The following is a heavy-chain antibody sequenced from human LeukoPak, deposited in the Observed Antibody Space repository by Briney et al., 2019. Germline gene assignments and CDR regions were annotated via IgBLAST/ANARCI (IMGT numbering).Heavy chain of an antibody. CDR1: GYTFTGYY. CDR2: INPKNGGT. CDR3: ARFYDTSAYYRNNWFDP. V-gene: IGHV1-2*02. J-gene: IGHJ5*02. D-gene: IGHD3-22*01. Sequence: ASVKVSCKASGYTFTGYYMHWVRQAPGQGLEWMGWINPKNGGTNYARKFQGRVTMTRDMSISTAYMELGSLRSDDTAVYYCARFYDTSAYYRNNWFDPWGQGTLVTVSS.